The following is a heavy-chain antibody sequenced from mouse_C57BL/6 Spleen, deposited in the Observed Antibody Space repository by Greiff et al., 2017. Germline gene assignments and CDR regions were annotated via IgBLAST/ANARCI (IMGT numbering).Heavy chain of an antibody. CDR3: ASSLTTVVATDWYFDV. CDR1: GYTFTSYW. V-gene: IGHV1-52*01. D-gene: IGHD1-1*01. CDR2: IDPSDSET. J-gene: IGHJ1*03. Sequence: QVQLQQPGAELVRPGSSVKLSCKASGYTFTSYWMHWVKQRPIQGLEWIGNIDPSDSETNYNQKFKDKATLTVDKSSSTAYMQLSSLTSEDSAVYYCASSLTTVVATDWYFDVWGTGTTVTVSS.